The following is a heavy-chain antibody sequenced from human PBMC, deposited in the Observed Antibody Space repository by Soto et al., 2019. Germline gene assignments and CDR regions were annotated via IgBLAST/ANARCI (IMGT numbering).Heavy chain of an antibody. J-gene: IGHJ6*02. V-gene: IGHV5-51*01. Sequence: VESLKISCQGSGYSFTSYWIGWVRQMPWKGLEWMGIIYPGDSDTRYSPSFQGQVTISADKSISTAYLQWSSLKASDTAMYYCARHTSTVTTFGVYYYYGMDVWGQGTTVTVSS. D-gene: IGHD4-4*01. CDR1: GYSFTSYW. CDR2: IYPGDSDT. CDR3: ARHTSTVTTFGVYYYYGMDV.